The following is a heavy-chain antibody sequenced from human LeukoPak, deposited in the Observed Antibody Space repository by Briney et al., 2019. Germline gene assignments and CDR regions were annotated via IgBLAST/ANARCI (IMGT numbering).Heavy chain of an antibody. V-gene: IGHV3-21*01. D-gene: IGHD1-26*01. CDR2: ISSSSSYI. CDR3: ARDLRVGETWAYDY. J-gene: IGHJ4*02. CDR1: GFTFSSYS. Sequence: GGSLRLSCAASGFTFSSYSMNWVRQAPGKGLEWVSSISSSSSYIYYADSVKGRFTISRDNAKNSLYLQMNSLRAEDTAVYYCARDLRVGETWAYDYWGQGTLVTVSS.